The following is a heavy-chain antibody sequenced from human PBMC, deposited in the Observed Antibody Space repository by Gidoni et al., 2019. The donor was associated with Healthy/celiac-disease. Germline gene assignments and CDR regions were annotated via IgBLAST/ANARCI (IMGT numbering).Heavy chain of an antibody. Sequence: QVQLVQSGAEVKKPGASVKVSCKASGYTFTSYYMHWVRQAPGQGLEWMGIIKPSGGSTSYAQKFQGRVTMTRDTSTSTVYMELSSLRSEDTAVYYCARGPGPGYCSGGSCYSDAFDIWGQGTMVTVSS. CDR2: IKPSGGST. J-gene: IGHJ3*02. D-gene: IGHD2-15*01. CDR3: ARGPGPGYCSGGSCYSDAFDI. V-gene: IGHV1-46*03. CDR1: GYTFTSYY.